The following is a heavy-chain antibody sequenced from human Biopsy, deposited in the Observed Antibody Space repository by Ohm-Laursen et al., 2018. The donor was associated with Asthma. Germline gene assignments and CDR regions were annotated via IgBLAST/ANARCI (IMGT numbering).Heavy chain of an antibody. Sequence: GTRSLTCPVYGGSFSGYYWSWIRQPPGKGLEWIGEINHSGSTNYNPSLKSRVTISVDTSKNQFSLKLSSVTAADTAVYYCARAGQCSSTSCYNPGWFDPWGQGTLVTVSS. D-gene: IGHD2-2*01. V-gene: IGHV4-34*01. J-gene: IGHJ5*02. CDR3: ARAGQCSSTSCYNPGWFDP. CDR1: GGSFSGYY. CDR2: INHSGST.